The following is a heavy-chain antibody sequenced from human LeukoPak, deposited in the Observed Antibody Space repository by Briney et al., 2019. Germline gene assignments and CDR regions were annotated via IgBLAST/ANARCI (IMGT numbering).Heavy chain of an antibody. J-gene: IGHJ4*02. D-gene: IGHD3-10*01. CDR1: GFTFTNAW. CDR3: TTDLGLTMIRGVIVS. CDR2: IKSKGDGETT. Sequence: PGESLRLSCEASGFTFTNAWMNWVRQAPGKGLAWVGRIKSKGDGETTDYAAPVKGRFTMSRDDSKATLYLQMNYLEAEDTVVYYCTTDLGLTMIRGVIVSWGQGALVTVSS. V-gene: IGHV3-15*01.